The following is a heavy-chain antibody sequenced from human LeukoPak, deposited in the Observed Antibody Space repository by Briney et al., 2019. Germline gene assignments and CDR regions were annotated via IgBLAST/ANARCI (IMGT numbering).Heavy chain of an antibody. D-gene: IGHD3-10*01. CDR1: GFTISSYA. Sequence: GGSLRLSCAASGFTISSYAMHWVRQAPGKGLEWVAFIRYDGSNKYYADSVKGRFTISRDNSKNTLYLQMNSLRGEDTAVYYCAKGALWFGELFDYWGQGTLVTVSS. V-gene: IGHV3-30*02. CDR2: IRYDGSNK. CDR3: AKGALWFGELFDY. J-gene: IGHJ4*02.